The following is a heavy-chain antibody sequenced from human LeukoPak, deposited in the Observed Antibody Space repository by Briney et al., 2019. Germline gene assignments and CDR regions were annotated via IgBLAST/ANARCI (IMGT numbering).Heavy chain of an antibody. CDR1: GYTFTTYD. Sequence: ASVKVSYKASGYTFTTYDINWVRQATGQGLEWMGWMNPNSGDTGYAQKFQGRVTMTRDTSIGTAYLELSSLRSDDTAVYYCARAYSGSYYGYYFDYWGQGTLVTVSS. D-gene: IGHD1-26*01. V-gene: IGHV1-8*01. CDR3: ARAYSGSYYGYYFDY. J-gene: IGHJ4*02. CDR2: MNPNSGDT.